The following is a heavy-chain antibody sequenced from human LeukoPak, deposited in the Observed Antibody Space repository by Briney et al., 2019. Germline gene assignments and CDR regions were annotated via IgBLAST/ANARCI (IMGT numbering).Heavy chain of an antibody. D-gene: IGHD3-22*01. V-gene: IGHV5-51*01. CDR2: IYPGDSDT. CDR1: GYSFTSYW. J-gene: IGHJ4*02. CDR3: ARMFDSSGYYPDS. Sequence: GESLKISCKGSGYSFTSYWIGWVRQMPGKGLEWMGIIYPGDSDTRYSPSFQGQVTISADKSISTAYLQWSSLKASDTAIYYCARMFDSSGYYPDSWGQGTLVTVSS.